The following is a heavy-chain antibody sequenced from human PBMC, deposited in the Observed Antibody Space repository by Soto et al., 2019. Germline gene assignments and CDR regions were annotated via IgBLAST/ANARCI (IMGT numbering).Heavy chain of an antibody. V-gene: IGHV3-48*01. CDR2: ISTNNDAI. D-gene: IGHD3-10*01. CDR3: ASVLGSRRSGSYPSY. Sequence: EVQLVESGGGLVQPGGSLRLSCAASGFSISDCSMNWVRRAPGKGLEWISYISTNNDAIYYADSVKGRFNISRDNAKNSLYQQMNSLRADDTAVYYCASVLGSRRSGSYPSYWGQETLVTVSS. CDR1: GFSISDCS. J-gene: IGHJ4*02.